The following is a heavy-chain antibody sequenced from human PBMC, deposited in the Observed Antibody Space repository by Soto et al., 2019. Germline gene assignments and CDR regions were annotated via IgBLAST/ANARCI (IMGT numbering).Heavy chain of an antibody. J-gene: IGHJ3*02. D-gene: IGHD5-12*01. CDR3: ARGDAWTDEAFDI. CDR1: GFTVSNYG. Sequence: QVHLVESGGGVVQPGGSLRLSCAASGFTVSNYGMHWVRQAPGKGLEWVAVIWYDGNNKSYRDSVKGIFTISRDNSKNTVDLQMSSLRGEDTAVYYCARGDAWTDEAFDIWGQGTMVTVSS. CDR2: IWYDGNNK. V-gene: IGHV3-33*01.